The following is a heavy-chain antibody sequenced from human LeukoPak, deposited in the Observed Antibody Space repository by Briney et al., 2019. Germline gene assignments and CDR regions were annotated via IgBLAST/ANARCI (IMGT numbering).Heavy chain of an antibody. J-gene: IGHJ4*02. CDR3: ARAHSSGWYYFDY. CDR1: GYTFTGYY. D-gene: IGHD6-19*01. V-gene: IGHV1-2*02. Sequence: VSVKVSCKASGYTFTGYYMHWVRQAPGQGLEWMGWINPNSGGTNYAQKFQGRVTMTRDTSISTAYMELSRLRSDDTAVYYCARAHSSGWYYFDYWGQGTLVTVSS. CDR2: INPNSGGT.